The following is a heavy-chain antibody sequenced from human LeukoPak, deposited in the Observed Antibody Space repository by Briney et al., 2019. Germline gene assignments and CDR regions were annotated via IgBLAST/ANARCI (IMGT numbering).Heavy chain of an antibody. Sequence: GESLKISCKASGYSFTSYWIGWVRQMPGKGLEWMWVIDPSYSETRYTQSFQGQVTISVDTSLTTADLQWNSLKASDTAMYYCARQTAMGRSGDYWGQGTLVTVSS. V-gene: IGHV5-51*01. CDR1: GYSFTSYW. J-gene: IGHJ4*02. CDR2: IDPSYSET. D-gene: IGHD5-18*01. CDR3: ARQTAMGRSGDY.